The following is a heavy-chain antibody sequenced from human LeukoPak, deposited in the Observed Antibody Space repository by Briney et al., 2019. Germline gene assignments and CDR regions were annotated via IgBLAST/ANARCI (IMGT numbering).Heavy chain of an antibody. D-gene: IGHD5-18*01. CDR1: GYTFISYD. J-gene: IGHJ4*02. V-gene: IGHV1-8*01. Sequence: ASVKVSCKASGYTFISYDINWVRQATGQGLEWMGWMNPNSGNAGYAQKFQGRVTMTRNTSIGEAYMELSSLTSEDTAVYYCAKVGYSYGYLFDYWGQGTLVTVSS. CDR3: AKVGYSYGYLFDY. CDR2: MNPNSGNA.